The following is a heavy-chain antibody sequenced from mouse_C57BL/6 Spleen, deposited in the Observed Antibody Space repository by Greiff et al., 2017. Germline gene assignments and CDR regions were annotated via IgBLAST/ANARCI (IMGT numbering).Heavy chain of an antibody. CDR1: GYTFTSYW. CDR3: ARGYSNYEDYAMDY. V-gene: IGHV1-72*01. CDR2: IDPNSGGT. J-gene: IGHJ4*01. D-gene: IGHD2-5*01. Sequence: QVQLKQPGAELVKPGASVKLSCKASGYTFTSYWMHWVKQRPGRGLEWIGRIDPNSGGTKYNEKFKSKATLTVDKPSSTAYMQLSSLTSEDSAVYYCARGYSNYEDYAMDYWGQGTSVTVSS.